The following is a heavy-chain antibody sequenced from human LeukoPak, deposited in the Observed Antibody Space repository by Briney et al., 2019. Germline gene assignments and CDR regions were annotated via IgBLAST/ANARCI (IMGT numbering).Heavy chain of an antibody. V-gene: IGHV3-30*02. J-gene: IGHJ5*01. CDR1: GFTFSSYG. Sequence: GGSLRLSCAASGFTFSSYGMSWVRQAPGKGLVWVAFIRYDGSDKYYAESVKGRFTISRDNSKNTLYLQMNSLRAEDTAVYFCARDLRGFDSWGQGTLVTVSS. CDR3: ARDLRGFDS. CDR2: IRYDGSDK. D-gene: IGHD3-10*01.